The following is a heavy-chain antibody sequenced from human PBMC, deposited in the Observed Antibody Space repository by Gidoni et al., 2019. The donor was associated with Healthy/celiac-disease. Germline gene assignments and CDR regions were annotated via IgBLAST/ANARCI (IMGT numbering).Heavy chain of an antibody. J-gene: IGHJ3*02. V-gene: IGHV1-69*14. D-gene: IGHD5-12*01. CDR3: ARDGDEFGRYSGYDYKANTTGDI. CDR2: IIPIFGTA. CDR1: GGTFSSYA. Sequence: QVQLVQSGDEVKKPGSSVKVFCKASGGTFSSYAVSWVRQAPGQGLEWMGGIIPIFGTANYAQKYQGRVTITADKSTSTAYMELSSLRSEDTAVYYCARDGDEFGRYSGYDYKANTTGDIWGQGTMVTVSS.